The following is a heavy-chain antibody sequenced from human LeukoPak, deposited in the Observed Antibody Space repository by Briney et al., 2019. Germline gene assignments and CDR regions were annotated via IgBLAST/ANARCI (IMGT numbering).Heavy chain of an antibody. Sequence: GGSLRLSCAASGFTFSSYSMNWVRQAPGKGLEWVSSTSSSSSYIYYADSVKGRFTISRDNAKNSLYLQMNSLRAEDTAVYYCARAPGYSYAFDFWGQGTLVTVSS. D-gene: IGHD5-18*01. J-gene: IGHJ4*02. CDR3: ARAPGYSYAFDF. CDR1: GFTFSSYS. V-gene: IGHV3-21*01. CDR2: TSSSSSYI.